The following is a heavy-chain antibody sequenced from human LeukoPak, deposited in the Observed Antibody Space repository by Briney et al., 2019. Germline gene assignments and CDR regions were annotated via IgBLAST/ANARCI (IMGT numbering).Heavy chain of an antibody. J-gene: IGHJ4*02. D-gene: IGHD3-3*01. V-gene: IGHV3-7*01. Sequence: GGPLRLSCPAYGFTFSSYWMSWVRQAPGKGLEWVANIKHDGSEKYYVDSVKGRFTISRDNAKHSLYLQMNSLRAEDTAVYYCARDGTYYDFWSGFYWLHYWGQGTLVTVSS. CDR1: GFTFSSYW. CDR2: IKHDGSEK. CDR3: ARDGTYYDFWSGFYWLHY.